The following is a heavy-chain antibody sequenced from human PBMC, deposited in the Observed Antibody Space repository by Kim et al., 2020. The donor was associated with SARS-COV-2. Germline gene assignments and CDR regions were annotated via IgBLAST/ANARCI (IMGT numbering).Heavy chain of an antibody. D-gene: IGHD4-4*01. V-gene: IGHV3-74*01. J-gene: IGHJ4*02. CDR3: TRDPDYSKGASFDY. Sequence: YADSVKGRFTISTDNSKNMMYLQMNSLRAEDTAVYYCTRDPDYSKGASFDYWGQGTLVTVSS.